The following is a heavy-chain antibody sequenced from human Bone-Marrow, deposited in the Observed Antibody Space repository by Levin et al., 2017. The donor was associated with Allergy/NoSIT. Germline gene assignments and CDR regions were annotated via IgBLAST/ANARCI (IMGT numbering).Heavy chain of an antibody. CDR3: ARGRYYFGFVGLDY. D-gene: IGHD3-9*01. Sequence: ASETLSLTCAVSHGYFISAGHYWTWIRQRPGKGLEWIGYIHHSGSTDYNPSLKSRITMSVDTSKNHFSLKLTDVTAADTAVYYCARGRYYFGFVGLDYWGQGTQVTVSS. J-gene: IGHJ4*02. CDR1: HGYFISAGHY. V-gene: IGHV4-30-2*01. CDR2: IHHSGST.